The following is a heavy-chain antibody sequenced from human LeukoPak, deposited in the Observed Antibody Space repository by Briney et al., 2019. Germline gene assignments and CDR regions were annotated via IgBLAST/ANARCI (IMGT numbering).Heavy chain of an antibody. CDR2: IRSKAYGGTT. CDR3: TTATRDFWSGYYIIFDY. V-gene: IGHV3-49*03. Sequence: GGPLRLYCTASGFNFGDYAMSWFRKAPGKGLEWVGFIRSKAYGGTTEYAASVKGRFTISRDDSKSIAYLQMNRLKTEDTAVYYCTTATRDFWSGYYIIFDYWGQGTLVTVSS. J-gene: IGHJ4*02. CDR1: GFNFGDYA. D-gene: IGHD3-3*01.